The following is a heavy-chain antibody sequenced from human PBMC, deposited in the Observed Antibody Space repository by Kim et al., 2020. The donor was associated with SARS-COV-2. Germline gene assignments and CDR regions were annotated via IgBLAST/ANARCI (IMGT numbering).Heavy chain of an antibody. D-gene: IGHD6-19*01. CDR3: ARDYLVSSSGWSVDEFDY. V-gene: IGHV3-7*01. Sequence: GGSLRLSCAASGFTFSSYWMSWVRQAPGKGLEWVANIKQDGSEKYYVDSVKGRFTISRDNAKNSLYLQMNSLRAEDTAVYYCARDYLVSSSGWSVDEFDYWGQGTLVTVSS. J-gene: IGHJ4*02. CDR1: GFTFSSYW. CDR2: IKQDGSEK.